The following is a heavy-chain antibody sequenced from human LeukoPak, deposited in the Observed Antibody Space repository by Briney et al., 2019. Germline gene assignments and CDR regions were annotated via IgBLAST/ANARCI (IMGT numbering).Heavy chain of an antibody. D-gene: IGHD2-21*01. CDR1: GYTFINHA. CDR2: INIGNGNT. CDR3: ARRLGRSFDY. V-gene: IGHV1-3*04. J-gene: IGHJ4*02. Sequence: GASVTVSCKASGYTFINHAIHWVRQAPGQRLEWMGWINIGNGNTKYSQNFQGRITITRDTSATTAYVDLSSLRSEDTAVYYCARRLGRSFDYWGQGTLVTVSS.